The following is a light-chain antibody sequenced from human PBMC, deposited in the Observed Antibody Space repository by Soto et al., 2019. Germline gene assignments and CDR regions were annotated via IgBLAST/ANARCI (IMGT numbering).Light chain of an antibody. CDR2: GAS. CDR3: QQYDSSPLT. Sequence: EIVLTQSPGTLSVSPEERATLSCRASQSVIRSYLAWYQQKPGQGPRLLIYGASSRATGIPDRFSGSGSGTDFTLTISRLEPEDFAVYYCQQYDSSPLTFGQGTTVEIK. CDR1: QSVIRSY. V-gene: IGKV3-20*01. J-gene: IGKJ1*01.